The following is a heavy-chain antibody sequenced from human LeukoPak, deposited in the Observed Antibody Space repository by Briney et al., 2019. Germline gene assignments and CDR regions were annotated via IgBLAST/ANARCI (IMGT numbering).Heavy chain of an antibody. CDR1: GYSISIGHH. Sequence: SDTVSLTCGLSGYSISIGHHWGWIRQPPGNGLEHIGRIYHSGSTYYNLSLETLVTISVDTSKNQFPLKLSSVTAADTAVYYCARGGNYYGSGSYYNRPVRVYMDVWGKGTTVTVSS. V-gene: IGHV4-38-2*01. CDR3: ARGGNYYGSGSYYNRPVRVYMDV. D-gene: IGHD3-10*01. CDR2: IYHSGST. J-gene: IGHJ6*03.